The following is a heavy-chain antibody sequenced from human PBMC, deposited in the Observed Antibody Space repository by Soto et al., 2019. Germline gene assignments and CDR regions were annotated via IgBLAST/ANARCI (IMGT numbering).Heavy chain of an antibody. CDR1: GYSFTDYK. Sequence: ASVKVSCKTSGYSFTDYKLHWVRQAPGQGLEWMGWVDPNGGGSNSAQKFQGSVTMTWDTSITTAYLDLTRLTTNDTATYFCATGVNYGDFEGLDFGGQGTWVTVSS. J-gene: IGHJ4*02. V-gene: IGHV1-2*04. D-gene: IGHD4-17*01. CDR2: VDPNGGGS. CDR3: ATGVNYGDFEGLDF.